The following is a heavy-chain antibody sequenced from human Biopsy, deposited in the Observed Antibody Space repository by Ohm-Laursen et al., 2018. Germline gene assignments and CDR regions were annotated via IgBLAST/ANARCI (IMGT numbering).Heavy chain of an antibody. J-gene: IGHJ4*02. CDR3: ARDTSGWPRTFDH. CDR2: VFYTGTT. Sequence: SETLSLTCTVSGGSISSYHWTWIRQPPGKGLEWLGDVFYTGTTNYNPSLESRVTMSLNSSKNLFPLRLTFVTAADTVVYYCARDTSGWPRTFDHWGQGTLVTVSS. V-gene: IGHV4-59*08. D-gene: IGHD6-19*01. CDR1: GGSISSYH.